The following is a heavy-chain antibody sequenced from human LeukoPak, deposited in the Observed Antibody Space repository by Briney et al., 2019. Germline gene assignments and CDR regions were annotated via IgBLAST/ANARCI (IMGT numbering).Heavy chain of an antibody. CDR2: IFYSGST. CDR1: GGSISSYY. J-gene: IGHJ4*02. D-gene: IGHD4-11*01. Sequence: SETLSLTCTVSGGSISSYYWSWIRQPPGKGLEWIGYIFYSGSTSYNPSLRSRVTISVDTSKNQFSLKLSSVTAADTAVYYCARLSSNLDYWGQGTLVTVSS. CDR3: ARLSSNLDY. V-gene: IGHV4-59*08.